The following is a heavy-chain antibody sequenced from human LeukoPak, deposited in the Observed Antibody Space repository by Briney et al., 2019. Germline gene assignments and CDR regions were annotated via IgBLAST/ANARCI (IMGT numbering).Heavy chain of an antibody. V-gene: IGHV4-61*02. CDR2: IYTSGST. CDR1: GGSISSSSYY. Sequence: SETLSLTCTVSGGSISSSSYYWSWIRQPAGKGLEWIGRIYTSGSTNYNPSLKSRVTMSVDTSKNQFSLKLSSVTAADTAVYYCAGYDFWSGHPGAFDIWGQGTMVTVSS. D-gene: IGHD3-3*01. J-gene: IGHJ3*02. CDR3: AGYDFWSGHPGAFDI.